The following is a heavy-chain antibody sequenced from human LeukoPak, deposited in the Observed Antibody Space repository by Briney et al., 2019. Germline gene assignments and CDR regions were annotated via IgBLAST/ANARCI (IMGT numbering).Heavy chain of an antibody. Sequence: ASVKVSCKASGYTFTSYGISWVRQATGQGLEWMGWMNPNSGNTGYAQKFQGRVTMTRNTSISTAYMELSSLRSEDTAVYYCARGRGGCSGGSCYLVYFDYWGQGTLVTVSS. CDR2: MNPNSGNT. V-gene: IGHV1-8*02. CDR3: ARGRGGCSGGSCYLVYFDY. D-gene: IGHD2-15*01. CDR1: GYTFTSYG. J-gene: IGHJ4*02.